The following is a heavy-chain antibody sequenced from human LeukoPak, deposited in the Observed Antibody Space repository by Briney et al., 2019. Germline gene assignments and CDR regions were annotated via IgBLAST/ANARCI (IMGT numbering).Heavy chain of an antibody. CDR2: IRSGGSSI. CDR1: GFTFSTYS. D-gene: IGHD5-18*01. CDR3: AREDTMQDKSIDY. V-gene: IGHV3-48*01. J-gene: IGHJ4*02. Sequence: GGSLRLSCAASGFTFSTYSMNWVRQAPGKGLEWLSYIRSGGSSIYYADSVKGRFTISRDNAKNSLYLQMNSLRAEDTAVYYCAREDTMQDKSIDYWGQGTLVTVSS.